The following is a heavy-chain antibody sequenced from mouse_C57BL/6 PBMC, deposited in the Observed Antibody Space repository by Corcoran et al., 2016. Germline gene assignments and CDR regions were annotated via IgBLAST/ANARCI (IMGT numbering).Heavy chain of an antibody. CDR2: IYPGSGNT. D-gene: IGHD2-4*01. V-gene: IGHV1-66*01. CDR1: GYSFTSYY. Sequence: QVQLQQSGPELVKPGASVKISCKASGYSFTSYYIHWVKQRPGQGLEWIGWIYPGSGNTKYNEKFKGKATLKADTSSSTAYMQLSSLTSEDSAVYYCARGNYDYDLYAMDYWGQGTSVTVSS. CDR3: ARGNYDYDLYAMDY. J-gene: IGHJ4*01.